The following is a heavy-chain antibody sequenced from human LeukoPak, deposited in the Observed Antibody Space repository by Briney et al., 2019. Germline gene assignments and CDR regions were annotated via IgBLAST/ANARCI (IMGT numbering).Heavy chain of an antibody. V-gene: IGHV4-34*01. J-gene: IGHJ4*02. CDR3: ARLWSTYCSGGSCPHQPNY. CDR1: GGSFSGYY. Sequence: SETLSLTCAVYGGSFSGYYWSRIRQPPGKGLEWIGEINHSGSTNYNPSLKSRVTISVDTSKNQFSLKLSSVTAADTALYYCARLWSTYCSGGSCPHQPNYWGQGTLVTVSS. D-gene: IGHD2-15*01. CDR2: INHSGST.